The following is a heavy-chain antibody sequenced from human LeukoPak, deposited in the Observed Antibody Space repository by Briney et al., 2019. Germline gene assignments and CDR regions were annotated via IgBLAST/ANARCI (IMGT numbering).Heavy chain of an antibody. CDR2: ILPIFGTA. Sequence: SVKVSCKASGGTFSRLTISWVRQAPGQGLEWMGGILPIFGTANYAQKFQGRVTITADESTSTAYMELSSLRSEDTAVYYCARESQGVYYYDSSGYSPFDYWGQGTLVTVSS. V-gene: IGHV1-69*13. CDR1: GGTFSRLT. D-gene: IGHD3-22*01. J-gene: IGHJ4*02. CDR3: ARESQGVYYYDSSGYSPFDY.